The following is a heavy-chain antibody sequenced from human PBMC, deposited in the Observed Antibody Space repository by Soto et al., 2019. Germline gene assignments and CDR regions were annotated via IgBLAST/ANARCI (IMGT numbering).Heavy chain of an antibody. CDR2: IWYDGSNK. Sequence: GGSLRLSCAASGFTFSSYGMHWVRQAPGKGLEWEAVIWYDGSNKYYADSVKGLFTISRDNSKNTLYLQMNSLRAEDTVVYYCARDPPIRDSSVYYDAFDIWGQGTMVTVSS. D-gene: IGHD3-22*01. J-gene: IGHJ3*02. CDR1: GFTFSSYG. V-gene: IGHV3-33*01. CDR3: ARDPPIRDSSVYYDAFDI.